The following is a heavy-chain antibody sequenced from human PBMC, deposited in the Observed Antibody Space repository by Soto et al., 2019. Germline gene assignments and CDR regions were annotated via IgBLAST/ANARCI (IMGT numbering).Heavy chain of an antibody. CDR3: ARHKTTMLTVVSAFDP. D-gene: IGHD3-22*01. CDR1: GDSITRSNFY. CDR2: IFYSGST. J-gene: IGHJ5*02. Sequence: SETLSLTCTVSGDSITRSNFYWGWIRQPPGKGLEWLGRIFYSGSTFYNPALKSRVTFSVDTSKNHFSLKLRSVTAEDTAVYYCARHKTTMLTVVSAFDPWGQGTRVTVSS. V-gene: IGHV4-39*02.